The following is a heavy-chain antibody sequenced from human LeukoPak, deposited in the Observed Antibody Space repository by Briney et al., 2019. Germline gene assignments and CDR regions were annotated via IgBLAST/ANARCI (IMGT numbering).Heavy chain of an antibody. CDR3: ARDLGGYSYG. D-gene: IGHD5-12*01. V-gene: IGHV3-30*03. Sequence: PGGSLRLSCSASGFTFGRYGMHWVRQAPGKGLEWVAVISYDGSNKYYADSVKGRFTISRDNSKNTLYLQMNSLRAEDTAVYYCARDLGGYSYGWGQGTLVTVSS. CDR2: ISYDGSNK. J-gene: IGHJ4*02. CDR1: GFTFGRYG.